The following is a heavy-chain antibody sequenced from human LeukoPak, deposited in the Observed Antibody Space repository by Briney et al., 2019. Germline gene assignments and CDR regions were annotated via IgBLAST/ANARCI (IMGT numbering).Heavy chain of an antibody. Sequence: GGSLRLSCAASGFTFSSYEMNWVRQAPGKGLEWVSYISGSGTNIYYADSVKGRFTISRDNAKNSLYVQMNSLRAEDTAVYYCARGGGSGSYYNEYFDYWGQGTLVTVSS. CDR2: ISGSGTNI. D-gene: IGHD3-10*01. V-gene: IGHV3-48*03. CDR1: GFTFSSYE. J-gene: IGHJ4*02. CDR3: ARGGGSGSYYNEYFDY.